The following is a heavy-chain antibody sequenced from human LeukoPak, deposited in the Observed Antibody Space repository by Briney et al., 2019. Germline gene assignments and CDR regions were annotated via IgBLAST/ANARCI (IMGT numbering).Heavy chain of an antibody. CDR1: GFTFSSYG. J-gene: IGHJ4*02. CDR2: ISYDGSDK. D-gene: IGHD2-21*02. Sequence: GRSLRLSCAASGFTFSSYGIHWVRQAPGKGLEWVALISYDGSDKYYADSVKGRFTISRDNSKNTLYLQMNSLRAEDTAVYYCAKDISSGDCPDYWGQGTLVTVSS. V-gene: IGHV3-30*18. CDR3: AKDISSGDCPDY.